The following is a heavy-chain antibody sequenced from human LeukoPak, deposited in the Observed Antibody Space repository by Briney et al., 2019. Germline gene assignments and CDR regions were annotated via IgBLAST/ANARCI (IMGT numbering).Heavy chain of an antibody. CDR3: ATDHGGSYAFDI. J-gene: IGHJ3*02. Sequence: ASVKVSCKVSGYTLTELSMHWVRQAPGKGLEWMGGFDPEDGETIYAQKFQGRVTMTEDTSTDTAYMELSSLRSEDTAVYYCATDHGGSYAFDIWGQGTMVTVSS. CDR2: FDPEDGET. D-gene: IGHD3-16*01. V-gene: IGHV1-24*01. CDR1: GYTLTELS.